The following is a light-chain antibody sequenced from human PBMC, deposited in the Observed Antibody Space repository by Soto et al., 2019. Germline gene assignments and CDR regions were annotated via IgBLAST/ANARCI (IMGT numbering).Light chain of an antibody. Sequence: IQMTQSPSTLSASVGDRVTITCRASQSISSWLAWYQQKPGKDPKLLIYKASSLERGVPSRFSGSGSGTEFTLTISSRQRDYFATYYCQQYNSYSRTFGQWTKVEIK. CDR1: QSISSW. CDR3: QQYNSYSRT. CDR2: KAS. J-gene: IGKJ1*01. V-gene: IGKV1-5*03.